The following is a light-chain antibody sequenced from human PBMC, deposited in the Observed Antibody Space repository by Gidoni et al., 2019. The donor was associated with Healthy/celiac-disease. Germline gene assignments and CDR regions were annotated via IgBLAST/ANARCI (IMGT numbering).Light chain of an antibody. Sequence: QSVLTPPPPASGTPGQRLTISCSGSSSNIGSNYVYWYQQVPGTAPKLLIYRNNQRPSGVPDRFSGSRSGTSASLAISGLRSEDEADYYCAAWDDSLSGVVFGGGTKLTVL. CDR2: RNN. V-gene: IGLV1-47*01. CDR3: AAWDDSLSGVV. J-gene: IGLJ2*01. CDR1: SSNIGSNY.